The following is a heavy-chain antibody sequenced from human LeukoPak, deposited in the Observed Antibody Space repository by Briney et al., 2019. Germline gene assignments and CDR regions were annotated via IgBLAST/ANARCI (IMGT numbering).Heavy chain of an antibody. CDR3: ARDNPKNYYGMDV. CDR1: GGSVSSGSYY. V-gene: IGHV4-61*01. CDR2: IYYSGST. J-gene: IGHJ6*02. Sequence: SETLSLTCTVSGGSVSSGSYYWSCIRQPPGKGLEWIGYIYYSGSTNYNPSLKSRVTISVDTSKNQFSLKLSSVTAADTAVYYCARDNPKNYYGMDVWGQGTTVTVSS.